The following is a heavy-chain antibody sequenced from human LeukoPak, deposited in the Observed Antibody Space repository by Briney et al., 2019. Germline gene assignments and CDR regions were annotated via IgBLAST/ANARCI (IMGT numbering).Heavy chain of an antibody. CDR1: GFTFSGSA. V-gene: IGHV3-7*01. D-gene: IGHD1-26*01. J-gene: IGHJ5*02. CDR3: AGARGWEFSS. CDR2: IKQDGSEK. Sequence: GGSLRLSCAASGFTFSGSAVHWVRQASGMGLEWVATIKQDGSEKYYLDSVKGRFTISRDNAKNSLFLQMNSLRAEDTAVYYCAGARGWEFSSWGQGTLVTVSS.